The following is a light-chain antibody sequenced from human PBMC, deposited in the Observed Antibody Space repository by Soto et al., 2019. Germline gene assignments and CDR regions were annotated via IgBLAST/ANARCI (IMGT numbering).Light chain of an antibody. CDR2: LGS. CDR3: MQALQTPYT. V-gene: IGKV2-28*01. CDR1: QSLLHSNGYNY. J-gene: IGKJ2*01. Sequence: DIVMTQSPLSLPVTPGEPASISCRSSQSLLHSNGYNYLDWYLQKPGQSPQLLIYLGSNRASGVLDWFSGSGSGTDFTLKISRVEAEDVGVYYCMQALQTPYTFGQGTKLEIK.